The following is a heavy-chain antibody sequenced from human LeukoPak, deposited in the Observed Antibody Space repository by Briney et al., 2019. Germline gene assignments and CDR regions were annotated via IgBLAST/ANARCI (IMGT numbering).Heavy chain of an antibody. V-gene: IGHV4-38-2*01. Sequence: PSETLSLTCAVSGYSISSGYYWGWIRQPPGKGLEWIGSIYHSGSTYYNPSLKSRVTISVDTSKNQFSLKLSSVTAADTAVYYCARAHGDYSETDYWGQGTLVTVSS. CDR3: ARAHGDYSETDY. CDR2: IYHSGST. J-gene: IGHJ4*02. D-gene: IGHD4-17*01. CDR1: GYSISSGYY.